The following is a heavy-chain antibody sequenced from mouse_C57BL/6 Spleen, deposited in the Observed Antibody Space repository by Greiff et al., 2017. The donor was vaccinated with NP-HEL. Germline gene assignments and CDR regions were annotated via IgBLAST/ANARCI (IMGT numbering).Heavy chain of an antibody. V-gene: IGHV1-26*01. Sequence: VQLQQSGPELVQPGASVKISCKASGYTFTDYYMNWVKQSHGKSLEWIGDINPNNGGTSYNQKFKGKATLTVDKSSSTAYMELRSLTSEDSAVYYCARSLSDFDYWGQGTTLTVSS. D-gene: IGHD6-5*01. J-gene: IGHJ2*01. CDR2: INPNNGGT. CDR1: GYTFTDYY. CDR3: ARSLSDFDY.